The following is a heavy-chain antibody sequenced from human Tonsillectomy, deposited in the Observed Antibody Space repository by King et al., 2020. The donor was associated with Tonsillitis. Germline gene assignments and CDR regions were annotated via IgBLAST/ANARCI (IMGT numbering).Heavy chain of an antibody. V-gene: IGHV3-64*01. Sequence: VQLVESGGGLVQPGGSLRLSCAASGFTFSSYAMHWVRQAPGKGLEYVSAISSNGGSTYYANSVKGRFTISRGNSKNTLYLQMGGLRAEDMAVYYCAKSPYDYVWGSYRYAAFDIWGQGTMVTVSS. J-gene: IGHJ3*02. CDR1: GFTFSSYA. D-gene: IGHD3-16*02. CDR3: AKSPYDYVWGSYRYAAFDI. CDR2: ISSNGGST.